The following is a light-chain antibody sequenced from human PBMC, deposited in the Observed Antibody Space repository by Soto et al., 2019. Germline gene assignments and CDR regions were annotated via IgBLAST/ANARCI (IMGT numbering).Light chain of an antibody. CDR3: QQYNSYSL. V-gene: IGKV1-39*01. CDR1: QSISSY. J-gene: IGKJ1*01. Sequence: DIQMTQPPSSLSASVGDRVTITCRASQSISSYLNWYQQKPGKAPKLLIYAASSLQSGVPSRFSGSGSGTEFTLTISSLQPDDFATYSCQQYNSYSLFGQRTKADIK. CDR2: AAS.